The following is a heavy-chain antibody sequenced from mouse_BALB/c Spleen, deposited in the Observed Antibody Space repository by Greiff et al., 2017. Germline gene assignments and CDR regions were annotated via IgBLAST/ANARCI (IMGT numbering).Heavy chain of an antibody. J-gene: IGHJ4*01. CDR2: IWGDGST. CDR1: GFSLTGYG. V-gene: IGHV2-6-7*01. CDR3: ARGGGLRRYAMDY. Sequence: QVQLQQSGPGLVAPSQSLSITCTVSGFSLTGYGVNWVRQPLGKGLEWLGMIWGDGSTDYNSALKSRLSISKDNSKSQVFLKMNSLQTDDTARYYCARGGGLRRYAMDYWGQGTSVTVSS. D-gene: IGHD2-4*01.